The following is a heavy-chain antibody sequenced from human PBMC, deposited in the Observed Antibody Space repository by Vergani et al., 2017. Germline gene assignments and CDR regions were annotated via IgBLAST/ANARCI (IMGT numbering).Heavy chain of an antibody. V-gene: IGHV3-21*01. CDR1: GFTFSSYS. CDR3: ASDVVVAATWTDY. J-gene: IGHJ4*02. Sequence: EVQLVESGGGLVKPGGSLRLSCAASGFTFSSYSMNWVRQAPGKGLEWVSSISSSSYIYYADSVKGRFTISRDNAKNSLYLQMNSLRAEDTAVYYCASDVVVAATWTDYWGQGTLVTVSS. CDR2: ISSSSYI. D-gene: IGHD2-15*01.